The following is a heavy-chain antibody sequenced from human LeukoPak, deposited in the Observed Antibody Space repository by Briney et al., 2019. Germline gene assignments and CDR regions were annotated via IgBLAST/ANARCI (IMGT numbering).Heavy chain of an antibody. CDR3: AREILSWFDP. CDR1: GGSISSGSYY. V-gene: IGHV4-61*02. J-gene: IGHJ5*02. CDR2: IYTSGST. Sequence: PSETLSLTCTVSGGSISSGSYYWSWIRQPAGKGLEWIGRIYTSGSTNYNPSLKSRVTISVDTSKNQFSLKLSSVTAADTAVYYCAREILSWFDPWGQGTLVTVSS.